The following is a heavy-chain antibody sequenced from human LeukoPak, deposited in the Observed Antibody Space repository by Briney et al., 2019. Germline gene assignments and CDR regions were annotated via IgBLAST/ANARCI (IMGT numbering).Heavy chain of an antibody. D-gene: IGHD3-22*01. J-gene: IGHJ4*02. Sequence: GGSLRLSCAASGFTFSSYSMNWVRQAPGKGLEWVSSISSSSSYIYYADSVKGRFTISRDNAKNSLYLQMNSLRAEDTAVYYCAKQIEVGEFDYWGQGTLVTVSS. CDR3: AKQIEVGEFDY. CDR1: GFTFSSYS. V-gene: IGHV3-21*04. CDR2: ISSSSSYI.